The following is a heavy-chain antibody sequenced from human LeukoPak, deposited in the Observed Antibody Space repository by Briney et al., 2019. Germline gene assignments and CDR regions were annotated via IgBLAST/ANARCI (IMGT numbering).Heavy chain of an antibody. CDR3: ATGLKEMGYDSSGLGPLQPLDAFDI. J-gene: IGHJ3*02. CDR1: GYTFTSYD. V-gene: IGHV1-8*01. D-gene: IGHD3-22*01. Sequence: ASVKVSCKASGYTFTSYDINWVRQATGQGLEWMGWMNPNSGNTGYAQKFQGRVTMTEDTSTDTAYMELSSLRSEDTAVYYCATGLKEMGYDSSGLGPLQPLDAFDIWGQGTMVTVSS. CDR2: MNPNSGNT.